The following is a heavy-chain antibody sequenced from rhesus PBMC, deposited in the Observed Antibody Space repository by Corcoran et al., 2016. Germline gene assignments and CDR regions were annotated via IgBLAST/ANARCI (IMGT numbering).Heavy chain of an antibody. D-gene: IGHD3-9*01. Sequence: EVQLVETGGGLVQPGGSLKLSCAASGFTFSSYGMSWFRQAPGKGLEGVSAIKCGWGSTYYADSVQGLFTLSRDNSKNTSSLQMNSLRADDTDVYYCAKAEDDYGYYYTADYFDYWGQGVLVTVSS. V-gene: IGHV3S5*01. CDR2: IKCGWGST. CDR3: AKAEDDYGYYYTADYFDY. J-gene: IGHJ4*01. CDR1: GFTFSSYG.